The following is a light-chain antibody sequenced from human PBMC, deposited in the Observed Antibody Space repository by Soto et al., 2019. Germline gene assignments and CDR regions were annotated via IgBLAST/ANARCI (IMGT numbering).Light chain of an antibody. CDR1: QGISSA. CDR3: QQVNSYPRT. J-gene: IGKJ2*01. CDR2: DAS. Sequence: AIQLTQSPSSLSASVGDRVTITCRASQGISSALAWYQQKPGKAPTPKVLIYDASSLESGVPLRFSGRGSGTDFTLTISSLQPEDFATYYCQQVNSYPRTFGQGTKLEIK. V-gene: IGKV1-13*02.